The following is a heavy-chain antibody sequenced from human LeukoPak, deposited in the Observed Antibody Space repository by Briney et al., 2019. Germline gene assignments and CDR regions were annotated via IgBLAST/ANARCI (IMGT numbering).Heavy chain of an antibody. D-gene: IGHD6-19*01. CDR3: ASSSSGWYNCDY. Sequence: GGSLRLSCAASGFTFSSYAMSWVRLAPGKGLEWVSAIRASGGSTFYADSVKGRFTISRDTSKNTLFLQMNSLRAEDTAVYYCASSSSGWYNCDYWGQGTLVTVSS. CDR2: IRASGGST. CDR1: GFTFSSYA. J-gene: IGHJ4*02. V-gene: IGHV3-23*01.